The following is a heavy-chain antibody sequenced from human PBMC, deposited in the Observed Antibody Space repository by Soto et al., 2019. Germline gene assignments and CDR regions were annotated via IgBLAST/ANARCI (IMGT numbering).Heavy chain of an antibody. D-gene: IGHD4-17*01. CDR3: AKGPFTFTHYGDYLNYFDY. CDR1: GFTFSSYA. V-gene: IGHV3-23*01. CDR2: ISGSGGRT. Sequence: GGSLRLSCAASGFTFSSYAMSWVRQAPGKGLEWVSAISGSGGRTYYADSVKGRFTISRDNSKNTLYLQMNSLRAEDTAVYYCAKGPFTFTHYGDYLNYFDYWGQGTLVTVSS. J-gene: IGHJ4*02.